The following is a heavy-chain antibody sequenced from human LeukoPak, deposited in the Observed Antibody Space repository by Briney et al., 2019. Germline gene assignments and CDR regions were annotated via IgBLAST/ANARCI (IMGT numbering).Heavy chain of an antibody. CDR1: GGSISSGGYY. V-gene: IGHV4-31*03. CDR3: ARRRDDYYGSYYFDY. CDR2: IYYSGST. Sequence: SQTLSLTCTVSGGSISSGGYYWSWIRQHPGKGLEWIGYIYYSGSTYYNPSLKSRVTISVDTSKNQFSLKLSSVTAADTAVYYCARRRDDYYGSYYFDYWGQGTLVTVSS. J-gene: IGHJ4*02. D-gene: IGHD3-10*01.